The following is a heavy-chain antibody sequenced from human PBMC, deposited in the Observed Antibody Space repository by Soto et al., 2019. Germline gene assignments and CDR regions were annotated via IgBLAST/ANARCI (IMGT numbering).Heavy chain of an antibody. CDR3: ARENTYYDFWSGYLKPPTVFDY. J-gene: IGHJ4*02. V-gene: IGHV3-11*01. D-gene: IGHD3-3*01. CDR2: ISSSGSTI. Sequence: PGGSLRLSCAASGFTFSDYCMSWIRQAPGKGLEWVLYISSSGSTIYYADSVKGRFTISRDNAKNSLYLQMNSLRAEDTAVYYCARENTYYDFWSGYLKPPTVFDYWGQGTLVTSPQ. CDR1: GFTFSDYC.